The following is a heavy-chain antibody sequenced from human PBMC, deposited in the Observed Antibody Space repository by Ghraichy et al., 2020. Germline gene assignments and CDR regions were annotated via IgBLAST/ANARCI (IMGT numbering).Heavy chain of an antibody. CDR2: IYHGGST. D-gene: IGHD2-2*01. J-gene: IGHJ4*02. CDR1: GGSIISRNW. Sequence: TLSLTCAVSGGSIISRNWWSWVRQPPGKGLEWIGEIYHGGSTNYNPSLKSRVTISLDRSKNQFSLKLNSVTAADTAVYYCARNLYCSTSDCYGFDFWGQGTLVTVSS. V-gene: IGHV4-4*02. CDR3: ARNLYCSTSDCYGFDF.